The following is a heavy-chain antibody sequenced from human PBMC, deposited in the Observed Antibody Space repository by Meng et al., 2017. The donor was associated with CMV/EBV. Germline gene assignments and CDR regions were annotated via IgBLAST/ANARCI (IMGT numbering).Heavy chain of an antibody. CDR1: GGSISSSSYY. J-gene: IGHJ6*02. V-gene: IGHV4-39*07. Sequence: SETLSLTCTVSGGSISSSSYYWGWIRQPPGKGLEWIGSIYYSGSTYYNPSRKSRVTISVDTSKNQFSLKLSSVTAAATAVCYCASGALGYCSGGSCYPPYYGMDVWGQGTTVTVSS. CDR2: IYYSGST. D-gene: IGHD2-15*01. CDR3: ASGALGYCSGGSCYPPYYGMDV.